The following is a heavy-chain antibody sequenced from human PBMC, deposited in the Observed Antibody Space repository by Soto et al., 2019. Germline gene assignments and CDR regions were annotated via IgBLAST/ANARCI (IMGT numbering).Heavy chain of an antibody. CDR2: IYWDDDK. CDR3: AHSQFARRGVNRAFDY. V-gene: IGHV2-5*02. CDR1: GFSLSTSGVG. Sequence: QITLKESGPTLVKPTQTLTLTCTFSGFSLSTSGVGVGWIRQPPGKALEWLALIYWDDDKRYSPSLKSRLTITTDTSKTPDVRTMTNRDPVDTATYYCAHSQFARRGVNRAFDYWGQGTLVTVSS. D-gene: IGHD3-10*01. J-gene: IGHJ4*02.